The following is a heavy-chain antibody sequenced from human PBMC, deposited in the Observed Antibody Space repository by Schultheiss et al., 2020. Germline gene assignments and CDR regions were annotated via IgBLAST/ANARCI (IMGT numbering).Heavy chain of an antibody. CDR1: GDSISSGGYY. J-gene: IGHJ3*02. D-gene: IGHD3-22*01. CDR2: IYYSGST. Sequence: SETLSLTCTVSGDSISSGGYYWSWIRQHPGKGLEWIGYIYYSGSTNYNPSLKSRVTISVDKSKNQFSLKLSSVTAADTAVYYCASSVHYYDSSGYQYAFDIWGQGTMVTVSS. CDR3: ASSVHYYDSSGYQYAFDI. V-gene: IGHV4-31*03.